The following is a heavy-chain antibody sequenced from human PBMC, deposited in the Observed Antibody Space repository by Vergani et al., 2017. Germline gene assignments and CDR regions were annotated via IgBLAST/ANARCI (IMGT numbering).Heavy chain of an antibody. J-gene: IGHJ3*02. D-gene: IGHD6-19*01. CDR1: GFTFIMHV. Sequence: EVQPLESGGDLVQPGGSLRLSCAASGFTFIMHVMSWVRQAPGKGLEWVSTLSASDRRTHYADSVKGRFTISRDISKNTLFLHMNSLRPEDTAVYYCAKVGRSEVASTFGAFDIWGQGTMVTVSS. V-gene: IGHV3-23*01. CDR3: AKVGRSEVASTFGAFDI. CDR2: LSASDRRT.